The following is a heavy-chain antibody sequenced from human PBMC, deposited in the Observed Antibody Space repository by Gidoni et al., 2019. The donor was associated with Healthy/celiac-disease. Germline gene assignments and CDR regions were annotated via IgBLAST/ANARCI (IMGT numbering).Heavy chain of an antibody. D-gene: IGHD3-16*01. J-gene: IGHJ4*02. CDR2: IYYSGST. V-gene: IGHV4-59*01. Sequence: QVQLQESGPGLVKPSETLSLTCTVSGGSISSYYWSWIRQPPGKGLEWIGYIYYSGSTNYNPSLKSRVTISVDTSKNQFSLKLSSVTAADTAVYYCARTAPGGGQAYFDYWGQGTLVTVSS. CDR1: GGSISSYY. CDR3: ARTAPGGGQAYFDY.